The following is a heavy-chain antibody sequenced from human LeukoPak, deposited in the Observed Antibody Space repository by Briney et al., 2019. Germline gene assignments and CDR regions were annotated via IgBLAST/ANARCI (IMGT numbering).Heavy chain of an antibody. D-gene: IGHD3-3*01. CDR3: ARAILTPSGYVWHFDL. CDR2: NT. J-gene: IGHJ2*01. V-gene: IGHV4-31*03. CDR1: GGSISSGGYY. Sequence: SETLSLTCSVSGGSISSGGYYWSWIRQHPGKGLEWIGYNTYYNPSLKSRVTISLATSKNQFSLKLSSVTAADTAVYFCARAILTPSGYVWHFDLWGRGTLVTASS.